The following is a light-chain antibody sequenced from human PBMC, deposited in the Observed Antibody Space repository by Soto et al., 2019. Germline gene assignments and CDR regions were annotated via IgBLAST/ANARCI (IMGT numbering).Light chain of an antibody. CDR2: DVD. CDR3: QQYGGSPET. V-gene: IGKV3-20*01. J-gene: IGKJ1*01. CDR1: QAINSTY. Sequence: EIVWTQSPATLSLSPGERATLSCRSSQAINSTYIAWYQQKPGQAPRLLIHDVDNRATGIRDRFSGSGSGTDFSLTIIRLEPEDFAVYYCQQYGGSPETFGQGTKVDI.